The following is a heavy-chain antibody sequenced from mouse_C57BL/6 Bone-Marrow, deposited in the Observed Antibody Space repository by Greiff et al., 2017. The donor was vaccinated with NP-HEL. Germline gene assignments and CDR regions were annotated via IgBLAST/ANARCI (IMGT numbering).Heavy chain of an antibody. CDR3: ARGRDYSNYEEFDY. CDR1: GFTFGDYY. Sequence: EVMLVESGGGLVQPGGSLKLSCAASGFTFGDYYMYWVRRTPEKRRGGFAYISNVGGSTYYPDTLKGRFTISRDNAKNTLYLQMSRLKSEDTAMYYCARGRDYSNYEEFDYWGQGTTLTVSS. CDR2: ISNVGGST. D-gene: IGHD2-5*01. J-gene: IGHJ2*01. V-gene: IGHV5-12*01.